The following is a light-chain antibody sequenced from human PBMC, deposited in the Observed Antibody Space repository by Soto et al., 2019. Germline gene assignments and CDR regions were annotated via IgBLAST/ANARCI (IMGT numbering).Light chain of an antibody. CDR1: SNDIGAYNY. J-gene: IGLJ1*01. V-gene: IGLV2-8*01. CDR2: EVF. CDR3: SSYAGRETGV. Sequence: QSVLTQPPSASGSPGQSVTISCTGTSNDIGAYNYVSWYQQYPGKATKLIIYEVFRRPSGVPDRFSGSKFGNTASLTVSGLQPEDEADYYCSSYAGRETGVFGTGTKVTVL.